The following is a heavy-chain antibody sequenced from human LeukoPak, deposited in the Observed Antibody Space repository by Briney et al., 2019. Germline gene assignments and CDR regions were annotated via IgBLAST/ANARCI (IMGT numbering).Heavy chain of an antibody. J-gene: IGHJ6*03. V-gene: IGHV1-46*01. D-gene: IGHD3-22*01. CDR1: GYTFTSYY. Sequence: ASVKVSCKASGYTFTSYYMHWVRQAPGQGLEWMGIINLSGGSTSYAQKFQGRVTMTRDTSTSTVYMELSSLRSEDTAVYYCARDYYYDSSGYYYPDMDVWGKGTTVTVSS. CDR2: INLSGGST. CDR3: ARDYYYDSSGYYYPDMDV.